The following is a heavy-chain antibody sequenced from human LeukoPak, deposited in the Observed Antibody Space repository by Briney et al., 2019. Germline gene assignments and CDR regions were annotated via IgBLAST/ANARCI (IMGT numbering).Heavy chain of an antibody. Sequence: AGGSLRLSCAASGFTFSSYAMSWVRQAQGRGLEWVSAISGSGGSTYYADSVKGRFTISRDNSKNTLYLQMNSLRAEDTAVYYCAKTLSSGWYFFWGQGTLVTVSS. J-gene: IGHJ4*02. CDR3: AKTLSSGWYFF. CDR2: ISGSGGST. V-gene: IGHV3-23*01. CDR1: GFTFSSYA. D-gene: IGHD6-19*01.